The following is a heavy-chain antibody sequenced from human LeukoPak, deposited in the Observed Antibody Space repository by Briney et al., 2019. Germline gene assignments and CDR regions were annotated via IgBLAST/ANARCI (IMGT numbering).Heavy chain of an antibody. D-gene: IGHD6-13*01. CDR1: GGSISSGGYY. V-gene: IGHV4-31*03. J-gene: IGHJ2*01. CDR3: ARALIAAAGTGYFDL. Sequence: SETLSLTCTVSGGSISSGGYYWSWIRQHPGKGLEWIGYIYYSGSTYYNPSLKSRVTISVDTSKNQFSLKLSSVTAADTAVYYCARALIAAAGTGYFDLWGRGTLVTASS. CDR2: IYYSGST.